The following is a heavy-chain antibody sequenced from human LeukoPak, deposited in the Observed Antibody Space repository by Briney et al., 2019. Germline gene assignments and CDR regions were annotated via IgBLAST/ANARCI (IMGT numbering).Heavy chain of an antibody. D-gene: IGHD3-22*01. V-gene: IGHV3-30*03. CDR1: GFTFSSYG. J-gene: IGHJ3*02. CDR3: ARVRDPRQYYYDNSGYRNAFDI. Sequence: GRSLRLSCAASGFTFSSYGMHWVRQAPGKGLEWVAVISYDGSNKYYADSVKGRFTISRDNAKNSLYLQMNSLRAEDTAVYYCARVRDPRQYYYDNSGYRNAFDIWGQGTMVTVSS. CDR2: ISYDGSNK.